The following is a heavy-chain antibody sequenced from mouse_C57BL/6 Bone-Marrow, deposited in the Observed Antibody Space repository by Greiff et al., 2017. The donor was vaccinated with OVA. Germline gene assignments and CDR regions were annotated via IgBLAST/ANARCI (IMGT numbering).Heavy chain of an antibody. J-gene: IGHJ2*01. Sequence: VQLQQPGAELVKPGASVKLSCKASGYTFTSYWMQWVKQRPGQGLEWIGEIDPSDSYTNYNQKFKGKATLTVDTSSSTAYMQLSSLTSEDSAVYYCARDPHYYGSSYHFDYWGKGTTLTVSS. CDR1: GYTFTSYW. CDR2: IDPSDSYT. CDR3: ARDPHYYGSSYHFDY. D-gene: IGHD1-1*01. V-gene: IGHV1-50*01.